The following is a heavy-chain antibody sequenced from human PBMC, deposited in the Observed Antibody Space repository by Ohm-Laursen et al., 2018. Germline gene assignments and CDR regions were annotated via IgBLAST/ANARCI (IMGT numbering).Heavy chain of an antibody. CDR1: GYTFTGYY. Sequence: GASVKVSCKVAGYTFTGYYMHWVRQAPGQGLEWMGWINPNSGGTNYAQKFQGRVTMTRNTSISTAYMELSSLRSEDTAVYYCAGQQLGDAFDIWGQGTMVTVSS. J-gene: IGHJ3*02. CDR3: AGQQLGDAFDI. CDR2: INPNSGGT. D-gene: IGHD6-13*01. V-gene: IGHV1-2*02.